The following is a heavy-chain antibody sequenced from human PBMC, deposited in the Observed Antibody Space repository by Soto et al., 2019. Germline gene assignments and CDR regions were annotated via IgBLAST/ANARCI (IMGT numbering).Heavy chain of an antibody. J-gene: IGHJ5*02. D-gene: IGHD3-10*01. V-gene: IGHV4-59*08. CDR2: IYYSGST. Sequence: SETLSLTCTVSGGSISSYYWSWIRQPPGKGLEWIGYIYYSGSTNYNPSLKSRVTISVDTSKNQFSLKLSSVTAADTAVYYCARGDYYGSGVNWFDPWGQGTLVTVSS. CDR1: GGSISSYY. CDR3: ARGDYYGSGVNWFDP.